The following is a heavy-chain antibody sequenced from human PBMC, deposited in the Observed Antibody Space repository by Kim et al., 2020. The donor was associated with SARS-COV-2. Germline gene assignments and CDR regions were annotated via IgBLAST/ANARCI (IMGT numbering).Heavy chain of an antibody. V-gene: IGHV3-23*01. CDR3: AKAAKVSSHFWSGYNLGFDY. CDR1: GFTFSSYA. D-gene: IGHD3-3*01. Sequence: GGSLRLSCAASGFTFSSYAMSWVRQAPGKGLEWVSAISGSGGSTYYADSVTGRFTISRDNSKNMLYLQMNSLRAEDTAVYYCAKAAKVSSHFWSGYNLGFDYGGQGTLVTVSS. CDR2: ISGSGGST. J-gene: IGHJ4*02.